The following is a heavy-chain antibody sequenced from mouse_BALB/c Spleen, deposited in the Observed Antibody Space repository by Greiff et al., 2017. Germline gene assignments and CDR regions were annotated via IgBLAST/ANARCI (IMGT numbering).Heavy chain of an antibody. CDR3: ARGGGYDHFAY. D-gene: IGHD2-2*01. J-gene: IGHJ3*01. CDR2: ISSGSSTI. CDR1: GFTFSSFG. V-gene: IGHV5-17*02. Sequence: VKLVEPGGGLVQPGGSRKLSCAASGFTFSSFGMHWVRQAPEEGLEWVAYISSGSSTIYYADTVKGRFTISRDNPKNTLFLQMTSLRSEDTAMYYCARGGGYDHFAYWGQGTLVTVSA.